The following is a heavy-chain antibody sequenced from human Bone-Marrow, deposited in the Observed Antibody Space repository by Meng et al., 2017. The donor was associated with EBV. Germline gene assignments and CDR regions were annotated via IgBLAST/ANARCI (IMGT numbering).Heavy chain of an antibody. CDR1: GDSISSFYY. V-gene: IGHV4-39*01. D-gene: IGHD6-19*01. Sequence: QLQLRESRPGEVKPSEPLSRPCTVSGDSISSFYYWGWIRQPPGRGLEWIGSVHYTGSTYYSPSLKSRVTVSVDTSKNQFSLRLTSVTAADTAVYYCARPFPSWQSPRLDPFGAWGQGTLVTVSS. CDR2: VHYTGST. CDR3: ARPFPSWQSPRLDPFGA. J-gene: IGHJ5*02.